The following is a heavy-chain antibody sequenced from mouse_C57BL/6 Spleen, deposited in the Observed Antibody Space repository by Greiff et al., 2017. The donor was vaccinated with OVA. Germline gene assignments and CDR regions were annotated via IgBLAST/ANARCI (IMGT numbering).Heavy chain of an antibody. J-gene: IGHJ1*03. V-gene: IGHV1-15*01. CDR3: TRYRYFDV. Sequence: VQLKQSGAELVRPGASVTLSCKASGYTFTDYEMHWVKQTPVHGLEWIGAIDPETGGTAYNQKFKGKAILTADKSSSTAYMELRSLTSEDSAVYYCTRYRYFDVWGTGTTVTVSS. CDR1: GYTFTDYE. CDR2: IDPETGGT.